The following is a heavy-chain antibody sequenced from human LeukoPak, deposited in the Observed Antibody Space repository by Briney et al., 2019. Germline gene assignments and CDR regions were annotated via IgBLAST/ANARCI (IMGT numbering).Heavy chain of an antibody. CDR3: ASHYYDMTGSAFDI. Sequence: ASVKVSCKASGYTFTGYYMHWVRQAPGQGLEWMGGIIPIFGTANYAQKFQGRVTITADESTSTAYMELSSLRSEDTAVYYCASHYYDMTGSAFDIWGQGTMVTVSS. CDR1: GYTFTGYY. CDR2: IIPIFGTA. J-gene: IGHJ3*02. D-gene: IGHD3-22*01. V-gene: IGHV1-69*13.